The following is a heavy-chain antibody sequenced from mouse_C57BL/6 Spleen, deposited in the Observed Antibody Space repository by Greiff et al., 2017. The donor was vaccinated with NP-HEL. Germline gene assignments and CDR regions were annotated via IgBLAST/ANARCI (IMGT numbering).Heavy chain of an antibody. Sequence: VQLQQPGAELVRPGSSVKLSCKASGYTFTSYWMDWVKQRPGQGLEWIGNIYPSDSETHYNQKFKDKATLTVDKSSSTAYMQLSSLTSEDSPVYYCATSFYGNYAMDSWGQGTSVTASS. V-gene: IGHV1-61*01. CDR3: ATSFYGNYAMDS. D-gene: IGHD2-1*01. CDR1: GYTFTSYW. CDR2: IYPSDSET. J-gene: IGHJ4*01.